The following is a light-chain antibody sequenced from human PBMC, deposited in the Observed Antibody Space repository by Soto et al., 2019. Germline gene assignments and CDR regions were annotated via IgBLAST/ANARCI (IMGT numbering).Light chain of an antibody. CDR1: QSVGSY. CDR3: QHRINWPLT. V-gene: IGKV3-11*01. J-gene: IGKJ4*01. CDR2: DAS. Sequence: EIVLKQSPATLSLSPGERANLSCRASQSVGSYLAWYQQKPGQAPRLLISDASNRATGIPARFSGSGSETDFTLSISSLEPEDFAVYYCQHRINWPLTFGGGTKVDIK.